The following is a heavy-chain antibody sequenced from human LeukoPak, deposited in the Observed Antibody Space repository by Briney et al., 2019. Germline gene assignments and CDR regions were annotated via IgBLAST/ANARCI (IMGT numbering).Heavy chain of an antibody. CDR1: GFTASSNY. CDR2: IYGGVNT. CDR3: AKSPKTGFLFDY. Sequence: SGGSLRLSCAASGFTASSNYMSWVRQAPGKGLEWVSVIYGGVNTVYADSVKGRFTISRDNSKNTLYLQMNSLRAEDTAVYYCAKSPKTGFLFDYWGKGTLVTVSP. D-gene: IGHD1-1*01. J-gene: IGHJ4*02. V-gene: IGHV3-66*01.